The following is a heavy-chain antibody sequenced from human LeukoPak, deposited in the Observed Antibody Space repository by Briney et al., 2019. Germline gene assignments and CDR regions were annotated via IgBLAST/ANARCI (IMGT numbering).Heavy chain of an antibody. CDR1: GFTFSSYA. CDR2: ISGSGGSI. J-gene: IGHJ4*02. D-gene: IGHD3-9*01. Sequence: GSLRLSCAASGFTFSSYAMSWVRQAPGKGLEWVSAISGSGGSIYYADSVKGQFTISRDNSKNTLYLQMNSLRAEDTAVYYCAKTPLTRGGSGYWGQGTLVTVSS. CDR3: AKTPLTRGGSGY. V-gene: IGHV3-23*01.